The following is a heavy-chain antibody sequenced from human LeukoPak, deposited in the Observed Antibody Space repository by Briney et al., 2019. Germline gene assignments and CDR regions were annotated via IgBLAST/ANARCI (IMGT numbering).Heavy chain of an antibody. CDR2: IYNGGTT. V-gene: IGHV3-53*01. D-gene: IGHD2-15*01. CDR3: ARGGDIVDNWFDT. CDR1: GFTVSSNY. J-gene: IGHJ5*02. Sequence: GGSLRLSCAASGFTVSSNYMSWVRQAPGKGLEWVSGIYNGGTTYYSDAVKGRFTISRDNSKNTLYLQMNSLRAEETAVYYCARGGDIVDNWFDTWGQGTLVTVSS.